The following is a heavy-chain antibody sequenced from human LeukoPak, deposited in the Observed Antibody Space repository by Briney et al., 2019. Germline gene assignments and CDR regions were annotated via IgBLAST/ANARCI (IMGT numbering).Heavy chain of an antibody. J-gene: IGHJ6*03. D-gene: IGHD3-22*01. CDR3: ARVKGYYDKSKGYYYMDV. CDR2: ISSSGSTM. Sequence: GGSLRLSCVASGFTFSDYYMSWIRQAPGKGLEWVSYISSSGSTMYYADSVKGRFTISRDNAKNSLHLQMNSLRAEDTAVYYCARVKGYYDKSKGYYYMDVWGKGTTVTVSS. V-gene: IGHV3-11*04. CDR1: GFTFSDYY.